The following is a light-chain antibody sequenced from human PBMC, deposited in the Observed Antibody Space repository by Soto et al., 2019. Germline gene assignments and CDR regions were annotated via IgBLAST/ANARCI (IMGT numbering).Light chain of an antibody. V-gene: IGKV3D-15*01. Sequence: EIVMTQSPATLSVSPEERATLSCRASQSVSTNLAWYQQKPGQAPRLLISGASTRAAGVPTRFIGGVSGTEFTLTISSLQPEDFAVYYCQQYNNWPLTFGGGTKVEIK. CDR3: QQYNNWPLT. CDR1: QSVSTN. J-gene: IGKJ4*01. CDR2: GAS.